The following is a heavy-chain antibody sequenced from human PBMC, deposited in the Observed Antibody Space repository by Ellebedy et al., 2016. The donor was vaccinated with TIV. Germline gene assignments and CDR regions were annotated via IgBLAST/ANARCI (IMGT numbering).Heavy chain of an antibody. Sequence: GESLKISCAASGFTFSTYAMNWVRQAPGKGLEWVSAISGRGDSTYYTDSVKGRLTISRDNSRNTLYLQMNSLRVEDTAIYYCAKAPYSSGWYSGGDYWGQGTLVTVSS. V-gene: IGHV3-23*01. D-gene: IGHD6-13*01. CDR1: GFTFSTYA. J-gene: IGHJ4*02. CDR3: AKAPYSSGWYSGGDY. CDR2: ISGRGDST.